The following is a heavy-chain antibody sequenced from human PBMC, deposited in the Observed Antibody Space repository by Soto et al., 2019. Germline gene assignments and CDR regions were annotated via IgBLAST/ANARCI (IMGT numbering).Heavy chain of an antibody. J-gene: IGHJ5*02. CDR3: AKETSGYNCFDP. CDR1: GFSLSDYS. CDR2: ISPTGRTI. V-gene: IGHV3-23*01. Sequence: GGSLRLSCAASGFSLSDYSMNWVRQAPGKGLEWVSFISPTGRTISYTDSVKGRFTISRDNSKNTVYLQMNSLRAEDTAVYYCAKETSGYNCFDPWGQGTLVTVSS.